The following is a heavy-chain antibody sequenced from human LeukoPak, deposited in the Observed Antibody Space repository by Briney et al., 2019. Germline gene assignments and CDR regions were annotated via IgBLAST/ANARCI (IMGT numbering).Heavy chain of an antibody. CDR3: ARSYSTIYYYYGMDV. CDR1: GFTFSDYY. Sequence: GGSLRLSCAASGFTFSDYYMSWIRQAPGKGLEWVSYISSSGSTIYYADSVKGRFTISRDNAKNSLYLQMNSLRAEDTAVYYCARSYSTIYYYYGMDVWGQGTTVTVSS. CDR2: ISSSGSTI. V-gene: IGHV3-11*01. D-gene: IGHD2-21*01. J-gene: IGHJ6*02.